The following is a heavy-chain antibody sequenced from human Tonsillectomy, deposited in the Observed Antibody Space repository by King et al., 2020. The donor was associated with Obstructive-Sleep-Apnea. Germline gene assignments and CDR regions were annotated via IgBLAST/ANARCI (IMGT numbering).Heavy chain of an antibody. CDR1: GFTFSDYP. CDR2: ISYDGSRK. V-gene: IGHV3-30*04. CDR3: ARGALVPPASPFDF. Sequence: VQLVESGGGVVQPGRSLRLSCAASGFTFSDYPIHWVRQAPGKGLEWATIISYDGSRKYYADSVKGRFTISRDNSKNILYLQMNSLRAEDTAVYYCARGALVPPASPFDFWGQGTLVTVSS. J-gene: IGHJ4*02. D-gene: IGHD2-2*01.